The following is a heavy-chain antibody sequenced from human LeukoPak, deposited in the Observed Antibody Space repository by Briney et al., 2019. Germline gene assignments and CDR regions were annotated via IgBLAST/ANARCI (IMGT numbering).Heavy chain of an antibody. CDR3: ATRGDYSDTSGNSYDALDI. Sequence: SETLSLTCTVSGDSISSGDYYWSWIRQPAGKGLEWIGRISSSGSTNYNPSLKGRVTISADPSKTQFSLKLTSVTAADTAVYYCATRGDYSDTSGNSYDALDIWGQGTMVTVSS. V-gene: IGHV4-61*02. CDR1: GDSISSGDYY. D-gene: IGHD3-22*01. CDR2: ISSSGST. J-gene: IGHJ3*02.